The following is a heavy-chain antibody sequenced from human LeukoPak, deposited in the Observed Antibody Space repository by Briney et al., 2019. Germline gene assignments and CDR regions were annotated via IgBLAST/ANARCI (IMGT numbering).Heavy chain of an antibody. J-gene: IGHJ4*02. CDR2: IRPDGSEQ. V-gene: IGHV3-7*01. Sequence: GGSLRLSCAASGFTLTNFWMNWIRRAPGRALEWVANIRPDGSEQFYVDSVKGRFTISRDNAKNSVYLQMNSLRADDTAVYYCAGRDSARNPWAYWGQGTLVTVST. CDR3: AGRDSARNPWAY. CDR1: GFTLTNFW. D-gene: IGHD4-11*01.